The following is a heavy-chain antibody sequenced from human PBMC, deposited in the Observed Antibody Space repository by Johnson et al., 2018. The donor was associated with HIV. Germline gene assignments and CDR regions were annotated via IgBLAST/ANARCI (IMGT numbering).Heavy chain of an antibody. CDR3: AREDWVGAFDI. CDR2: ISYDGSNK. D-gene: IGHD3/OR15-3a*01. CDR1: GFTFSSYA. V-gene: IGHV3-30*14. Sequence: QVQLVESGGGVVQPGRSLRLSCAASGFTFSSYAMHWVRQAPGKGLEWVAVISYDGSNKYYADSVKGRFTISRDNSKNTLYLQMNSLRAGDTAVYYCAREDWVGAFDIWGQGTMVTVSS. J-gene: IGHJ3*02.